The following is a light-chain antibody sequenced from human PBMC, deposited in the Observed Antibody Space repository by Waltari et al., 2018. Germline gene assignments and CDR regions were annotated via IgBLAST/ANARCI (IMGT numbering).Light chain of an antibody. J-gene: IGLJ2*01. CDR1: SSNIGHNY. V-gene: IGLV1-51*01. Sequence: QSVLTQPPSVSAAPRQKVTISCSGDSSNIGHNYVSWYQQVSGTAPKLLIYDNDKRPSVSPDRFSGSKSGTSATLDITGLQTGDEADYYCGTWDSSLSAEVFGGGTKLTVL. CDR2: DND. CDR3: GTWDSSLSAEV.